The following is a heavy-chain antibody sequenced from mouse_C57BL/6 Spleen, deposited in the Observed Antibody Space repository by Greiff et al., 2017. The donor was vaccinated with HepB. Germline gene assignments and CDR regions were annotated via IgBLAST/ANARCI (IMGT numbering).Heavy chain of an antibody. Sequence: QVQLQQPGAELVKPGASVKLSCKASGYTFTSYWMHWVKQRPGQGLEWIGMIHPNSGSTNYNEKFKSKATLTVDKSSSTAYMQRSSLTSEDSAVYYCARHGSSHYYFDYWGQGTTLTVSS. J-gene: IGHJ2*01. D-gene: IGHD1-1*01. CDR2: IHPNSGST. CDR3: ARHGSSHYYFDY. CDR1: GYTFTSYW. V-gene: IGHV1-64*01.